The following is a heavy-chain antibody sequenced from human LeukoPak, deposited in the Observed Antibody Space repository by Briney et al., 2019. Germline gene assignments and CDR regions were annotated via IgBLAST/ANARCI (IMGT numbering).Heavy chain of an antibody. J-gene: IGHJ4*02. V-gene: IGHV3-23*01. CDR2: ISGSGGST. CDR3: AKPNPELTIQFDY. D-gene: IGHD5-18*01. CDR1: GFTFSSYS. Sequence: GGSLRLSCAASGFTFSSYSMNWVRQAPGKGLEWVSAISGSGGSTYYADSVKGRFTISRDNSKNTLYLQMNSLRAEDTAVYYCAKPNPELTIQFDYWGQGTLVTVSS.